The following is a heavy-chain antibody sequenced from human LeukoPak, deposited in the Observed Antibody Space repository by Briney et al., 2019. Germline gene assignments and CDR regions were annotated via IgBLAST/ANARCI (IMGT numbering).Heavy chain of an antibody. V-gene: IGHV4-34*01. J-gene: IGHJ3*02. D-gene: IGHD1-26*01. CDR2: INHSGST. Sequence: SETLSLTCAVYGGSFSGYYWSWIRQPPGKGLEWIGEINHSGSTNYNPSLKSRVTISVDTSKNQFSLKLSSVTAADTAVYYCARRRRIVGGTPGAFDIWGQGTMVTVSS. CDR3: ARRRRIVGGTPGAFDI. CDR1: GGSFSGYY.